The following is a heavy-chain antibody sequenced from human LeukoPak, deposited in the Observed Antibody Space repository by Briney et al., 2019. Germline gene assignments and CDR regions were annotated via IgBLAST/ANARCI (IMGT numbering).Heavy chain of an antibody. D-gene: IGHD3-3*01. Sequence: GGSLRLSCAASGFTFSSYAMSWVRQAPGKGLEWVSAISGSGGSTYYADSVKGWFTISRDNSKNTLYLQMNSLRAEDTAVYYCAKSADRFGVVILFDYWGQGTLVTVSS. CDR3: AKSADRFGVVILFDY. CDR2: ISGSGGST. J-gene: IGHJ4*02. V-gene: IGHV3-23*01. CDR1: GFTFSSYA.